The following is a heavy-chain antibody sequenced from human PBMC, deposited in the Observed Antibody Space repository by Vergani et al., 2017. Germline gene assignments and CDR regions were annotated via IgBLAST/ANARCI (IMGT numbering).Heavy chain of an antibody. CDR3: ARTYCGGNCYSNYYYGMDV. J-gene: IGHJ6*02. V-gene: IGHV1-69*02. Sequence: QVQLVQSRAEVKKPGSSVKVSCKASGGTFSSYTISWVRQAPGQGLEWMGRIIPSLGIANYAQKFQGRVTITADKSTSTAYMELSSLRSEDTAVYYCARTYCGGNCYSNYYYGMDVWGQGTTVTVSS. CDR2: IIPSLGIA. D-gene: IGHD2-21*02. CDR1: GGTFSSYT.